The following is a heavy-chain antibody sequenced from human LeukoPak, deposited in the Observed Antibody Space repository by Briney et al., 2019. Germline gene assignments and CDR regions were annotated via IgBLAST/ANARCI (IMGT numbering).Heavy chain of an antibody. Sequence: AGGSLRLSCAASGFTFSSYSMNWVRQAPGKGLEWVSSISSNSSYMYYADSVKGRFAISRDNAKNSLYLQMYSLRAEDTAVYYCARSPRIGYCSSTSCSEGGDAFDIWGQGTMVTVSS. CDR1: GFTFSSYS. J-gene: IGHJ3*02. CDR3: ARSPRIGYCSSTSCSEGGDAFDI. D-gene: IGHD2-2*01. CDR2: ISSNSSYM. V-gene: IGHV3-21*01.